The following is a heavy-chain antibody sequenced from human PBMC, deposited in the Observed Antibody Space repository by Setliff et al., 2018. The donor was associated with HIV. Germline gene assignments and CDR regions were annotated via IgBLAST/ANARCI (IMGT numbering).Heavy chain of an antibody. CDR2: IIPLFGTT. V-gene: IGHV1-69*13. CDR3: ATVFYYNSESYSLDY. J-gene: IGHJ4*02. CDR1: GGTFNTYA. Sequence: GASVKVSCKASGGTFNTYAISWVRQAPGQGLEWVGGIIPLFGTTNYAQKFQGRVTITADESTNTAHMELNSLRSIDTAMYYCATVFYYNSESYSLDYWGQGMLVTVSS. D-gene: IGHD3-10*01.